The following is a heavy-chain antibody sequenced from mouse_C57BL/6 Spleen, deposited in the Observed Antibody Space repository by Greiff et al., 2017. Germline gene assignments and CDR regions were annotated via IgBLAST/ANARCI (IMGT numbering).Heavy chain of an antibody. J-gene: IGHJ3*01. CDR1: GFNIKDDY. CDR2: IDPENGDT. D-gene: IGHD2-4*01. V-gene: IGHV14-4*01. Sequence: EVKVVESGAELVRPGASVKLSCTASGFNIKDDYMHWVKQRPEQGLEWIGWIDPENGDTEYASKVQGKATITADTSSNTAYLQLSSLTSEDTAVYYCTTPAEYDYLAWCAYWGLGTLVTVSA. CDR3: TTPAEYDYLAWCAY.